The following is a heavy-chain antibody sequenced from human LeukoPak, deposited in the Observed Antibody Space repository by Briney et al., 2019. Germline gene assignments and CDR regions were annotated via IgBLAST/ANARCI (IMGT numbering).Heavy chain of an antibody. V-gene: IGHV3-66*02. Sequence: PGGSLRLSCAASGFLVFSDYISWVRQAPGKGLECVSVIYSGGTTYYADSVKGRFIISRDNLKNTVYLQMNSLRAEDTAVYYCARGSEWEPIDYWGQGTLVTVSS. CDR1: GFLVFSDY. CDR2: IYSGGTT. CDR3: ARGSEWEPIDY. J-gene: IGHJ4*02. D-gene: IGHD1-26*01.